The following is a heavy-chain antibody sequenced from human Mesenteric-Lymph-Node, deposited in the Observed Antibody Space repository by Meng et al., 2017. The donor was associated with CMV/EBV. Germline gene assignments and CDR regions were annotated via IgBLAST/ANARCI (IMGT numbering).Heavy chain of an antibody. Sequence: ASVKVSCKASGYSFITYGITWVRQAPGQGLEWMGWISAYNGDTDYAQKFQGRVTMTTDASTSTAYMELSSLRSEDTAVYYCARRRGYSSSSYGMDVWGQGTTVTVSS. J-gene: IGHJ6*02. V-gene: IGHV1-18*01. CDR3: ARRRGYSSSSYGMDV. CDR1: GYSFITYG. D-gene: IGHD6-6*01. CDR2: ISAYNGDT.